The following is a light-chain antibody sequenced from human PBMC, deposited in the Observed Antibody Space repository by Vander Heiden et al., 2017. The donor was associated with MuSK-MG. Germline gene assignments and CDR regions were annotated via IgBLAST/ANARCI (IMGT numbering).Light chain of an antibody. V-gene: IGKV1-39*01. CDR3: QQTDSTPPWT. CDR1: QSISSY. CDR2: AAS. J-gene: IGKJ1*01. Sequence: DIQMTQSPSSLSASVGDSVTITCRASQSISSYLNWYQQKPGKAPKLLIYAASSLQSGVPSRFSGSGSGTDFTLTISSLQPEDFASYYCQQTDSTPPWTFGQGTKVEIK.